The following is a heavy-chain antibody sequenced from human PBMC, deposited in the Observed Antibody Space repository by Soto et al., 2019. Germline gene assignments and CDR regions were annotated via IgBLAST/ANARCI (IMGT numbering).Heavy chain of an antibody. D-gene: IGHD4-17*01. CDR2: IYYSVST. J-gene: IGHJ6*02. V-gene: IGHV4-39*01. CDR3: FIQSGDYDRSNYYGMEV. CDR1: GGSISSSSYY. Sequence: PSETLSLTCTVSGGSISSSSYYWGWIRQPPGKGLEWIGSIYYSVSTYYNPSLKSRVTISVDTSKNQLSLKLSSVTDEDTAVYYCFIQSGDYDRSNYYGMEVLGQGTT.